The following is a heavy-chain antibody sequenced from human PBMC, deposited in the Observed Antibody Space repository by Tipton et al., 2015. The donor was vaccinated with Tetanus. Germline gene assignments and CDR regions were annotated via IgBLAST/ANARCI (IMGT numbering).Heavy chain of an antibody. J-gene: IGHJ6*02. CDR3: ARVVEVAVAGMGLYYYYGMDV. Sequence: TLSLTCTVSGGSIGSGGNYWSWIRQHPGKGLEWIGNIYYSGSTYYNPSLKSRVTISVDTSKNQFSLKLSSVTAADTAVYYCARVVEVAVAGMGLYYYYGMDVWGQGTTVTVSS. D-gene: IGHD6-19*01. CDR2: IYYSGST. CDR1: GGSIGSGGNY. V-gene: IGHV4-31*03.